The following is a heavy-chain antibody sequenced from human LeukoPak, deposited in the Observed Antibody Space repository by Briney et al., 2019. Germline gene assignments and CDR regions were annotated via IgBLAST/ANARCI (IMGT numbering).Heavy chain of an antibody. D-gene: IGHD6-13*01. CDR1: GFTFSSYT. CDR2: MSYDGYTK. V-gene: IGHV3-30-3*01. CDR3: ARIATLGIWLIDY. J-gene: IGHJ4*02. Sequence: PGGSLRLSCAASGFTFSSYTIHWVRQAPGKGLDWVAVMSYDGYTKFYADSVKGRFTISRDNFRSTLYLQMTSLTPEDTAVYYCARIATLGIWLIDYWGQGTLVTVSS.